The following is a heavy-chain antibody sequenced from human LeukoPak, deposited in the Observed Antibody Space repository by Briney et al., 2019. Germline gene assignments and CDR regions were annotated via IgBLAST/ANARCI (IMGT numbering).Heavy chain of an antibody. V-gene: IGHV3-48*04. J-gene: IGHJ4*02. CDR1: GFTFSSYS. CDR2: ISSSSSTI. Sequence: PGGSLRLSCAASGFTFSSYSMNWVRQAPGQGLGGVSYISSSSSTIYYADSVKGRLTSSRDNAKNSLYLQMNSLRAEDTAVYYCARGWIAAAGNDYWGQGTLVTVSS. CDR3: ARGWIAAAGNDY. D-gene: IGHD6-13*01.